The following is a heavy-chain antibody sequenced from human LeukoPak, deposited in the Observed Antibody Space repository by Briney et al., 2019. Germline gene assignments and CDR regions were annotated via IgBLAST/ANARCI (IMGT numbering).Heavy chain of an antibody. CDR1: GFTFSDYY. CDR3: AKATAMADAFDI. D-gene: IGHD5-18*01. CDR2: ISGSGGST. V-gene: IGHV3-23*01. Sequence: QPGGSLRLSCAASGFTFSDYYMSWVRQAPGKGLEWVSAISGSGGSTYYADSVKGRFTISRDNSKNTLYLQMNSLRAEDTAVYYCAKATAMADAFDIWGQGTMVTVSS. J-gene: IGHJ3*02.